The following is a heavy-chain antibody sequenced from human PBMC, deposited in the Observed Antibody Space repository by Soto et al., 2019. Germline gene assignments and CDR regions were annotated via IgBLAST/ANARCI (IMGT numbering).Heavy chain of an antibody. D-gene: IGHD3-10*01. V-gene: IGHV3-74*01. J-gene: IGHJ4*02. CDR1: GFTVSNNY. CDR2: IYNDGTYS. CDR3: TRGPRPISTGTGAY. Sequence: PGGSLRLSCAVSGFTVSNNYMSWVRQSPGKGLVWISRIYNDGTYSDYADSVRGRFTISRDNVNDTLYLQMNNLRAEDSGLYYCTRGPRPISTGTGAYWGQGTQVTVS.